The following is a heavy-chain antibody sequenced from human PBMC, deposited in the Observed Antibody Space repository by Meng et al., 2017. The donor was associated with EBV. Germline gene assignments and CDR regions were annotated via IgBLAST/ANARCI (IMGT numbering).Heavy chain of an antibody. D-gene: IGHD2-2*01. CDR2: INPNSGGT. J-gene: IGHJ5*02. V-gene: IGHV1-2*06. CDR1: GYNFTDHY. Sequence: QVQLVQSGAEVKKPGASVKVSCKASGYNFTDHYMHWVRQAPGQGLEWMGRINPNSGGTNYAQNFQGRVTMTRDTSISTVYMDLSRLRSDDTAVYYCARGPGKLPAGGPAGDPWSQGTLVTVS. CDR3: ARGPGKLPAGGPAGDP.